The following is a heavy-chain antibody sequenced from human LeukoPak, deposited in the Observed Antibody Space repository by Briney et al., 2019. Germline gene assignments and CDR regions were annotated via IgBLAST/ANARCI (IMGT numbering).Heavy chain of an antibody. D-gene: IGHD3-10*01. J-gene: IGHJ4*02. V-gene: IGHV1-69*01. Sequence: ASVKVSCKASGGTFSSYAISWVRQAPGQGLEWMGGIIPIFGTAIYAQKFQGRVTITADESTSTAYMELSSLRSEDTAVYYCARDTFPYGSGSYMDYWGQGTLVTVSS. CDR2: IIPIFGTA. CDR3: ARDTFPYGSGSYMDY. CDR1: GGTFSSYA.